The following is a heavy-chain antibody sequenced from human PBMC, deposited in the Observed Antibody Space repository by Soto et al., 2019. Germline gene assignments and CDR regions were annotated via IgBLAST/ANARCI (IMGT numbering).Heavy chain of an antibody. V-gene: IGHV2-5*02. D-gene: IGHD1-26*01. CDR2: IYWDDSK. CDR3: AHAYGGRSLY. J-gene: IGHJ4*02. CDR1: GFSLTTDRVG. Sequence: QITLKESGPTLVKPTQTLTLTCTFSGFSLTTDRVGVGWIRQPPGEALEWLAVIYWDDSKTYRPSLESRLTVTQDTDKNQVALTMTNMDSLDTATYYCAHAYGGRSLYWGQGTLVTVSS.